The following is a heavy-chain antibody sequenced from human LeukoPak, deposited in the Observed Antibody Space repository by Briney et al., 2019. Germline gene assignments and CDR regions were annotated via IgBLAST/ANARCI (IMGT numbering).Heavy chain of an antibody. CDR2: ISSSSSFI. D-gene: IGHD3-22*01. CDR3: ARDRSPYYYDSSGYYGPHYFDY. CDR1: GFTFSSYS. J-gene: IGHJ4*02. Sequence: GGSLRLSCAASGFTFSSYSMNWVRQAPGKGLEWVSSISSSSSFIYYADSVKGRFTTSRDNAKNSLYLQMNSLRAEDTAVYYCARDRSPYYYDSSGYYGPHYFDYWGQGTLVTVSS. V-gene: IGHV3-21*01.